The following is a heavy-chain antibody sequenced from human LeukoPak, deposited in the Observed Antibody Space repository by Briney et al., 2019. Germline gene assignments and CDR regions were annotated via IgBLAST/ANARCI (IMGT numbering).Heavy chain of an antibody. CDR1: GGSISSSSYY. V-gene: IGHV4-39*01. CDR3: ARHTFSSSTSCPFDY. CDR2: IYYSGST. J-gene: IGHJ4*02. D-gene: IGHD2-2*01. Sequence: PSETLSLTCTVSGGSISSSSYYWGWIRQPPGKGLEWIGSIYYSGSTYYNPSLESRVTISVDTSKNQFSLKLSSVTAADTAVYYCARHTFSSSTSCPFDYWGQGTLVTVSS.